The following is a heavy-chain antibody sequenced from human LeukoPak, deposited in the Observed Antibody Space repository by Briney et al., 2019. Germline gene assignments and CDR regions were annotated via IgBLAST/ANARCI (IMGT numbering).Heavy chain of an antibody. J-gene: IGHJ4*02. CDR2: IYTNEDT. Sequence: SETLSLTCTVSGGSISTYYWSWIRQPAGKGLEWIGRIYTNEDTRYNPSLRSRATMSVDTSKNQFSLKLSSVTAADTAVYYCARAAAAAGGQYFDYWGQGTLVAVSS. V-gene: IGHV4-4*07. D-gene: IGHD6-13*01. CDR1: GGSISTYY. CDR3: ARAAAAAGGQYFDY.